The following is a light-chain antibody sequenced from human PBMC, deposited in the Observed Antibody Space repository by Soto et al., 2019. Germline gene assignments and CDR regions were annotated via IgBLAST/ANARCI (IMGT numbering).Light chain of an antibody. CDR1: SSNIGSNY. J-gene: IGLJ3*02. V-gene: IGLV1-47*01. CDR2: RNN. CDR3: AAWDDSLSALWV. Sequence: QSVLTQPPSASGTPGQRVTISCSGSSSNIGSNYVYWYQQLPGTAPKLLIYRNNQRPSGVPDRFSGSNSGTSASLAISGLRSEDEADYYCAAWDDSLSALWVFGGGTKLTVL.